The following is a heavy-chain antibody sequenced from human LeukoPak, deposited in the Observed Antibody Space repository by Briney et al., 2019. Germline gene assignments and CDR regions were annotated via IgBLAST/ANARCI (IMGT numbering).Heavy chain of an antibody. Sequence: GGSLRLSCAASGFTFSTYWMHWVRQAPGKGLVWVSRITSDASSTSYADSVKGRFTISRDNAKNTLYLQMNSLRAEDTAVYYCAREVGAIIGYFDYWGQGTLVTVSS. V-gene: IGHV3-74*01. CDR3: AREVGAIIGYFDY. J-gene: IGHJ4*02. CDR2: ITSDASST. CDR1: GFTFSTYW. D-gene: IGHD1-26*01.